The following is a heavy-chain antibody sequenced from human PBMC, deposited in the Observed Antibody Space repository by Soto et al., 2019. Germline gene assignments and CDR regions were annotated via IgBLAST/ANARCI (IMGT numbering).Heavy chain of an antibody. Sequence: EVQLLESGGGLVQPGGSLRLSCAASGFTFSSYAMSWVRQAPGKGLEWVSAISGSGGSTYYADSVKGRFTIYRDNSKNTLYLQRNSLIVEDTAVYYCAKNVWGITIFGGMDGWCQGTTVTVSS. J-gene: IGHJ6*02. V-gene: IGHV3-23*01. CDR2: ISGSGGST. CDR1: GFTFSSYA. D-gene: IGHD3-9*01. CDR3: AKNVWGITIFGGMDG.